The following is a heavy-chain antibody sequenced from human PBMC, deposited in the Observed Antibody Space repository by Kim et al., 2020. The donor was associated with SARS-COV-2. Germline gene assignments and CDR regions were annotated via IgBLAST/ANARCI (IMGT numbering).Heavy chain of an antibody. V-gene: IGHV3-33*01. CDR1: GFTFSSYG. CDR3: ARGGGSSWELYYYYGMDV. CDR2: IWYDGSNK. D-gene: IGHD6-13*01. Sequence: GGSLRLSCAASGFTFSSYGMHWVRQAPGKGLEWVAVIWYDGSNKYYADSVKGRFTISRDNSKNTLYLQMNSLRAEDTAVYYCARGGGSSWELYYYYGMDVWGQGTTVTVSS. J-gene: IGHJ6*02.